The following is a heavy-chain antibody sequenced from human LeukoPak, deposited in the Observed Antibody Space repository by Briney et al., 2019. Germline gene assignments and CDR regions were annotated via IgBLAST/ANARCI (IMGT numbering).Heavy chain of an antibody. V-gene: IGHV4-30-2*01. CDR2: IYHSGST. CDR3: ARGRYYGSGSYYNWFDL. CDR1: GGSISSGGYS. D-gene: IGHD3-10*01. Sequence: PSQTLSLTCAVSGGSISSGGYSWSWIRQPPGKGLEWIGYIYHSGSTYYNPSLKSRVTISVDTSENQFSLKLSSVTAADTAVYYCARGRYYGSGSYYNWFDLWGQGTLVTVSS. J-gene: IGHJ5*02.